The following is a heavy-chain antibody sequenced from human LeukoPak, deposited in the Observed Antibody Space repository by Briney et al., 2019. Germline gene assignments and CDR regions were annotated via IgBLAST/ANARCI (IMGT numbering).Heavy chain of an antibody. Sequence: PSETLSLTCTVSGGSISSYYWSWIRQPPGKGLEWIGYIYYSGSTNYNPSLKSRVTISVDTSKNQFSLKLSSVTAADTAVYYCARWFTPRYYGMDVWGQGTTVTVSS. CDR2: IYYSGST. V-gene: IGHV4-59*01. D-gene: IGHD4-23*01. J-gene: IGHJ6*02. CDR1: GGSISSYY. CDR3: ARWFTPRYYGMDV.